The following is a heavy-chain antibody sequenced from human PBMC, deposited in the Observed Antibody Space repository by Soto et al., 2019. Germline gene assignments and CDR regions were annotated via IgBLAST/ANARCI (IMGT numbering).Heavy chain of an antibody. CDR1: GFTFSSYG. J-gene: IGHJ4*02. CDR2: IWYDGSNK. D-gene: IGHD3-10*01. V-gene: IGHV3-33*01. Sequence: HPGGSLRLSCAASGFTFSSYGMHWVRQAPGKGLEWVAVIWYDGSNKYYADSVKGRFTISRDNSKNTLYLQMNSLRAEDTAVYYCARGPGSYYFDYWGQGTLVTVS. CDR3: ARGPGSYYFDY.